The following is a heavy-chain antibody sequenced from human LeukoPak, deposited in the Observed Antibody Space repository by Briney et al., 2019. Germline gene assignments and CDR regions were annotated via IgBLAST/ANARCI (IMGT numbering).Heavy chain of an antibody. CDR1: GGSIGSSNW. V-gene: IGHV4-4*02. Sequence: EPSETLSLTCAVSGGSIGSSNWWSWVRQPPGKGLEWIGEINHSGSTNYNPSLKSRVTISVDTSKNQFSLKLSSVTAADTAVYYCASAYYYDSSGYYYRYWGQGTLVTVSS. CDR2: INHSGST. D-gene: IGHD3-22*01. J-gene: IGHJ4*02. CDR3: ASAYYYDSSGYYYRY.